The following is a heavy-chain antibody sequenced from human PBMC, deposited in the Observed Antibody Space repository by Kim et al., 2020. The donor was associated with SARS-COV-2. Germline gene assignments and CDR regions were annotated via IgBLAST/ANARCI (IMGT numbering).Heavy chain of an antibody. CDR2: IYYSGST. V-gene: IGHV4-59*01. CDR3: ARILGIWFGEDYFDY. D-gene: IGHD3-10*01. J-gene: IGHJ4*02. CDR1: GGSISSYY. Sequence: SETLSLTCTVSGGSISSYYWSWIRQPPGKGLEWIGYIYYSGSTNYNPSLKSRVTISVDTSKNQFSLKLSSVTAADTAVYYCARILGIWFGEDYFDYWGQGTLVTVSS.